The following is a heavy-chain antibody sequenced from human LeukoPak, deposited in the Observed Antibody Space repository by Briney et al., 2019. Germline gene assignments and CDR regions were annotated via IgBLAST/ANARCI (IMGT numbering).Heavy chain of an antibody. CDR2: ISGSGGST. Sequence: GGSLRLSCAAYGFTFSSYAMTWVRQAPGKGLEWVSAISGSGGSTYYADSVKGRFTISRDNSKNTLYLQMNSLRAEDTAVYYCAKIWFSSSWGDFDYWGQGTLVTVSS. V-gene: IGHV3-23*01. J-gene: IGHJ4*02. D-gene: IGHD6-13*01. CDR1: GFTFSSYA. CDR3: AKIWFSSSWGDFDY.